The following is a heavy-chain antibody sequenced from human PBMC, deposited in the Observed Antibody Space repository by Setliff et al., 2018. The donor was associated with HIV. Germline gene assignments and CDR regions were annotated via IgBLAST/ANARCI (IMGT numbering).Heavy chain of an antibody. D-gene: IGHD3-9*01. CDR1: GYSFTSYW. J-gene: IGHJ3*02. V-gene: IGHV5-51*01. CDR3: ARQGDYDILTGYYRGPHDAFDI. Sequence: GESLKISCKGSGYSFTSYWIAWVRQMPGKGLEWMGIIYPGDSDTRYSLSFQGQVTISADKSISTAYLQWSSLKASDTAMYYCARQGDYDILTGYYRGPHDAFDIWGQGTMVT. CDR2: IYPGDSDT.